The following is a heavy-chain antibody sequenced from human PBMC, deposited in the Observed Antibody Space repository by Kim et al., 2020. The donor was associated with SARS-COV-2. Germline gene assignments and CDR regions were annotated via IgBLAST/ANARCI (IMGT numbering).Heavy chain of an antibody. D-gene: IGHD3-9*01. Sequence: GRFTISRDNAKNSLYLQMNSLRAEDTAVYYCARVDYDILTGYYNGGWFDPWGQGTLVTVSS. J-gene: IGHJ5*02. V-gene: IGHV3-48*03. CDR3: ARVDYDILTGYYNGGWFDP.